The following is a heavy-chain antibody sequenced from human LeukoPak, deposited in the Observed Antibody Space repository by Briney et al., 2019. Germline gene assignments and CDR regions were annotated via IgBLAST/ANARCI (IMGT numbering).Heavy chain of an antibody. V-gene: IGHV1-2*06. CDR1: GYTFTGYY. Sequence: ASVKVSCKASGYTFTGYYIHWVRQAPGQGLEWMGRINPNNGGTNYAQKFQGRVTMTRDTSISTAYMELSRLRSDDTAVYYCARGGIARYCSSTSCYTGNDYWGQGTLVTVSS. CDR2: INPNNGGT. J-gene: IGHJ4*02. CDR3: ARGGIARYCSSTSCYTGNDY. D-gene: IGHD2-2*02.